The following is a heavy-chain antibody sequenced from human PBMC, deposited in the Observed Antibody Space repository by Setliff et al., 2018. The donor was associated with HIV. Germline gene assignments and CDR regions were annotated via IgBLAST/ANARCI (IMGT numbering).Heavy chain of an antibody. CDR1: GGSISSGGYY. Sequence: PSETLSLTCTVSGGSISSGGYYWSWIRQHPGKGLEWIGYIYYSGSTYYNPSLKSRVTISVDKSKNQFSLKLSSVTAADTAVYYCARVYYYGSPHMDVWGKGTTVTVSS. CDR2: IYYSGST. J-gene: IGHJ6*03. D-gene: IGHD3-10*01. CDR3: ARVYYYGSPHMDV. V-gene: IGHV4-31*03.